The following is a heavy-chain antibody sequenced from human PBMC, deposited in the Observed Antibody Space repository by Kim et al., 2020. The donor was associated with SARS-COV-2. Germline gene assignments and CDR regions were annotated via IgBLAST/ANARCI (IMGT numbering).Heavy chain of an antibody. CDR1: GGSVSGRSYY. CDR2: IYNSGST. V-gene: IGHV4-61*01. D-gene: IGHD3-22*01. J-gene: IGHJ4*02. Sequence: SETLSLTCTVSGGSVSGRSYYWSWIRQPPGKGLEWIGYIYNSGSTNYNPSLKSRLTISVDTSKNQFSLKLSSVTAADTAVYFCAGGVYVYDSSNFGDYWGQGTLVTVSS. CDR3: AGGVYVYDSSNFGDY.